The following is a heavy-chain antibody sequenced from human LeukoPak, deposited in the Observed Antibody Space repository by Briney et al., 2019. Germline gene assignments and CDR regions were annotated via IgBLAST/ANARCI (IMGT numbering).Heavy chain of an antibody. V-gene: IGHV4-34*01. CDR1: GGSFSGYY. J-gene: IGHJ4*02. Sequence: SETLSLTCAVYGGSFSGYYWSWIRQPPGEGLEWIGEINHSGSTNYNPSLKSRVTISVDTSKNQFSLKLSSVTAVDTAVYYCARGRITIFGVDDYWGQGTLVTVSS. CDR2: INHSGST. D-gene: IGHD3-3*01. CDR3: ARGRITIFGVDDY.